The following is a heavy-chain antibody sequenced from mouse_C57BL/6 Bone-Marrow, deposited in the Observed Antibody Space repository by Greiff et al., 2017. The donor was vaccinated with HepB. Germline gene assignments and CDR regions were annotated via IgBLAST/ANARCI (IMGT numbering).Heavy chain of an antibody. CDR1: GFTFSSYG. J-gene: IGHJ3*01. CDR2: ISSGGSYT. V-gene: IGHV5-6*01. CDR3: ARQRTLTVS. Sequence: EVQGVESGGDLVKPGGSLKLSCAASGFTFSSYGMSWVRQTQDKRLEWVATISSGGSYTYYPDSVKGRFTISRDNAKNTLYLQMSSLKSEDTAMYYCARQRTLTVSGGQGTLVTVSA.